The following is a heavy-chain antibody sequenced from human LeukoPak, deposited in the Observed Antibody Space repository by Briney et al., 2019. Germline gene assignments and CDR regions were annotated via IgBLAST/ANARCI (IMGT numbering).Heavy chain of an antibody. J-gene: IGHJ4*02. D-gene: IGHD1-26*01. CDR2: LSVSGGTT. V-gene: IGHV3-23*01. Sequence: PGGSLRLSCAASGFSFSGYAMNWVRQAPGNGLEWVSSLSVSGGTTYYTDSVKGRFTVSRDNSRDTLYLQMHSLRVEDTAVYYCARMNGGSLSSYYFDYWGQGILVTVPS. CDR1: GFSFSGYA. CDR3: ARMNGGSLSSYYFDY.